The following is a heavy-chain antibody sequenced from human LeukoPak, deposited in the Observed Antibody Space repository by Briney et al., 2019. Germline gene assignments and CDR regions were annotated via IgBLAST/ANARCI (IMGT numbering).Heavy chain of an antibody. CDR2: IYHSGST. J-gene: IGHJ4*02. Sequence: PSGTLSLTCAVSGGSISIINWWSWVRQPPGKGLEWIGEIYHSGSTNYNPSLKSRVTMSVDKSRNQFSLTLSSVTAADTAVYYCARFGYCSAGSCYSGFDYWGQGTLVTVSS. CDR3: ARFGYCSAGSCYSGFDY. CDR1: GGSISIINW. D-gene: IGHD2-15*01. V-gene: IGHV4-4*02.